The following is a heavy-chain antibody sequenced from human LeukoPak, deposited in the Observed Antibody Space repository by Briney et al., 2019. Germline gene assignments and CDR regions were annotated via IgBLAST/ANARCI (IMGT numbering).Heavy chain of an antibody. D-gene: IGHD6-19*01. CDR3: ARVSALRSSGWFGVFDF. CDR2: ISGSDSST. J-gene: IGHJ4*02. CDR1: GFTLSDYY. Sequence: GGSLRLSCAASGFTLSDYYMDWVRQAPGKGLEWVSGISGSDSSTYSADSVKGRFTISRDDSQNTLYLHMNSLRAEDTAIYYCARVSALRSSGWFGVFDFWGQGTQVTDSS. V-gene: IGHV3-23*01.